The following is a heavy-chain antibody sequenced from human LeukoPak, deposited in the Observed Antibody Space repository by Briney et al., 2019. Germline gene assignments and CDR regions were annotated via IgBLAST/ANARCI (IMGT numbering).Heavy chain of an antibody. CDR1: GFTFSSYA. V-gene: IGHV3-30-3*01. Sequence: GGSLRLSCAASGFTFSSYAMHWVRQAPGKGLEWVAVISYDGSNKYYADSVKGRFTISRDNSKNTLYLQMNSLKAEDTAVYYCARVSDFRKLEYYFDYWGQGTLVTVSS. D-gene: IGHD1-1*01. CDR2: ISYDGSNK. J-gene: IGHJ4*02. CDR3: ARVSDFRKLEYYFDY.